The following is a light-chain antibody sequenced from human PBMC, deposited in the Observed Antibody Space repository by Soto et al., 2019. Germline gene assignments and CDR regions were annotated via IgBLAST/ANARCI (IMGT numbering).Light chain of an antibody. CDR2: EVS. J-gene: IGLJ3*02. V-gene: IGLV2-8*01. Sequence: QSVLTQPPSASGSPGQSVTISCTGSSSDIGGYNYVSWYQQHPGQVPKFMIYEVSKRPSGVPDRFSGSKSGNTASLTVSGVQAEDEADYYCSSYAGSNNGVFGGGTQLTVL. CDR3: SSYAGSNNGV. CDR1: SSDIGGYNY.